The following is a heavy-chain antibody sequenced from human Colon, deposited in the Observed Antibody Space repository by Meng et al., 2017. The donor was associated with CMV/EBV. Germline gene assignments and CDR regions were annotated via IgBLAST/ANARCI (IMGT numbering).Heavy chain of an antibody. CDR2: INRYVNLI. D-gene: IGHD3-10*01. CDR1: GFTLSNYW. V-gene: IGHV3-74*01. CDR3: ARDFGGGDDY. J-gene: IGHJ4*02. Sequence: LSCAASGFTLSNYWVHWVRQAPGKGLEWVSRINRYVNLIDYAGSVRGRFTVSRDSARDTVYLQMHSLRFEDTAVYHCARDFGGGDDYWGQGTLVTVSS.